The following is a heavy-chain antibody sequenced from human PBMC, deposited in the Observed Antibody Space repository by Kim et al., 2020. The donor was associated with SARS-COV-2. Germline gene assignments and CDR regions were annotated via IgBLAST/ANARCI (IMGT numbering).Heavy chain of an antibody. D-gene: IGHD1-1*01. CDR1: GFIFSDYA. V-gene: IGHV3-23*01. J-gene: IGHJ6*02. CDR3: AKDMFARNGNWDGLDL. CDR2: IEGGGEDT. Sequence: GGSLRLSCEVSGFIFSDYAMTWVRQTPGKGLEWVSSIEGGGEDTYYADSVKGRFIISRDNFRNTLYLQVNRVRAEDAAVYYCAKDMFARNGNWDGLDLWGQGTTVIVSS.